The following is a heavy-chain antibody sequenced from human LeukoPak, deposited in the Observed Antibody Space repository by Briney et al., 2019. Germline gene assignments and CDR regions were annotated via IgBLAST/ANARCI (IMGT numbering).Heavy chain of an antibody. CDR1: GFTFSFYT. D-gene: IGHD4-23*01. J-gene: IGHJ4*02. Sequence: PGGSLRLSCAASGFTFSFYTMNWVRQAPGKGLEWVSSISGSSSYIYYADSVKGRFTISRDNAKTSLYLQMNSLRAEDTAVYYCARVPYGGDSGADYWGQGTLSPSPQ. V-gene: IGHV3-21*01. CDR3: ARVPYGGDSGADY. CDR2: ISGSSSYI.